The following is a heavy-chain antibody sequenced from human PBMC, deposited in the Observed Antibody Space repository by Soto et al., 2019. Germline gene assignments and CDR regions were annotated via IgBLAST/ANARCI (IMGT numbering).Heavy chain of an antibody. Sequence: PETLSLTCNVSGGSISSYYWCWIRQPPGKGLEWIGYIYYSGSTNYNPSLKSRVTISVDTSKNQFSLKLSSVTAADTAVYYCARDRASYDSSGFDYWGQGNLVTVSS. CDR2: IYYSGST. CDR1: GGSISSYY. D-gene: IGHD3-22*01. V-gene: IGHV4-59*01. CDR3: ARDRASYDSSGFDY. J-gene: IGHJ4*02.